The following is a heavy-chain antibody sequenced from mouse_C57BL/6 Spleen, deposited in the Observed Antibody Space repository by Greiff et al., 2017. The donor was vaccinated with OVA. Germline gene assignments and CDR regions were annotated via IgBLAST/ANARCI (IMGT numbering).Heavy chain of an antibody. CDR3: ARWSTVNYAMDY. D-gene: IGHD1-1*01. CDR2: INPCSGYT. Sequence: VQLQQSGADLARPGASVKMSCKASGYTFTSYTMHWVKQRPGQGLEWIGYINPCSGYTKYNQKFKDKATLTADKSSSTAYMQLSSLTSEDSAVYYCARWSTVNYAMDYWGQGTSVTVSS. J-gene: IGHJ4*01. CDR1: GYTFTSYT. V-gene: IGHV1-4*01.